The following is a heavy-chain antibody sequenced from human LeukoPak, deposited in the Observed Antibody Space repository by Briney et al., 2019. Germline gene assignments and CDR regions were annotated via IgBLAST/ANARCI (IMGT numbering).Heavy chain of an antibody. CDR2: IGGDGI. CDR3: AKELAAAGNPAYDY. D-gene: IGHD6-13*01. CDR1: GFTLSNYA. V-gene: IGHV3-23*01. Sequence: GGSLRLSCAASGFTLSNYAMSWVRQAPGKGLEWVSGIGGDGIFYAESVRGRFTISRDNSKNTLYLHMNSLRGDDTALYYCAKELAAAGNPAYDYWGQGILVTVSS. J-gene: IGHJ4*01.